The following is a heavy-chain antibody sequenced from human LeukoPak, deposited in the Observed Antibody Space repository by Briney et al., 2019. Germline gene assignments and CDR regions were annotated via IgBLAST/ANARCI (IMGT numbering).Heavy chain of an antibody. J-gene: IGHJ4*02. V-gene: IGHV1-18*01. Sequence: ASVKVSCKASGYTFTSYGISWVRQAPGQGLEWMGWISAYNGNTNYAQKLQGRVTMTTDTSTSTAYMELSSLRSEDTAVYYCARDFGSGYGDYTPDNWGQGTLVTVSS. CDR3: ARDFGSGYGDYTPDN. CDR1: GYTFTSYG. D-gene: IGHD4-17*01. CDR2: ISAYNGNT.